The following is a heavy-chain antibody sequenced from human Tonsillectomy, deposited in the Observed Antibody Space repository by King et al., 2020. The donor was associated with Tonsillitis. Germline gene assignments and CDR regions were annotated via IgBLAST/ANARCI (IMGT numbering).Heavy chain of an antibody. J-gene: IGHJ3*02. V-gene: IGHV4-61*02. CDR3: ARALWSGYLDAFDI. D-gene: IGHD3-3*01. CDR2: IYTRGST. CDR1: GGSSSRGSYY. Sequence: VQLQESGPGLVKPSQTLSLTCTVSGGSSSRGSYYWNWIRQPAGKGLEWIGRIYTRGSTNYNPSLKSRVNMSVETSKNQFSLKLSSVTAADTAVYYCARALWSGYLDAFDIWGQGTMVTVSS.